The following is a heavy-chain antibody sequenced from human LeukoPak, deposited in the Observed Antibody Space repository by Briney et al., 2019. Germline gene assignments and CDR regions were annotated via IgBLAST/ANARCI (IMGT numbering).Heavy chain of an antibody. CDR3: ARAYYDYVWGSYRYDY. CDR2: ISSSGSTI. CDR1: GFTFSSYE. D-gene: IGHD3-16*02. V-gene: IGHV3-48*03. J-gene: IGHJ4*02. Sequence: QSGGSLRLSCAASGFTFSSYEMNWVRQAPGKGLEWVSYISSSGSTIYYADSVKGRFTISRDNAKNSLYLQMNSLRAEDTAVYYCARAYYDYVWGSYRYDYWGQGTLVTVSS.